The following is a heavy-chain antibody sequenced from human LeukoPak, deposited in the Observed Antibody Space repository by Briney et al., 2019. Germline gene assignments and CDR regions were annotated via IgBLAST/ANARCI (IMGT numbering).Heavy chain of an antibody. V-gene: IGHV1-2*04. CDR1: GYTFTSYY. Sequence: ASVKVSCKASGYTFTSYYMHWVRQAPGQGLEWMGWINPNSGGTNYAQKFQGWVTMTRDTSISTAYMELSRLRSDDTAVYYCARVGYSYDDAFDIWGQGTMVTVSS. CDR2: INPNSGGT. CDR3: ARVGYSYDDAFDI. D-gene: IGHD5-18*01. J-gene: IGHJ3*02.